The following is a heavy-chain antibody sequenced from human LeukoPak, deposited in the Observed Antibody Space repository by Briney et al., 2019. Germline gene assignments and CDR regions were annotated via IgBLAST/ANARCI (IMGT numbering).Heavy chain of an antibody. CDR1: GYTFTSYY. CDR2: INPSGGST. D-gene: IGHD4-17*01. J-gene: IGHJ4*02. CDR3: ARALEGYTTGFDY. V-gene: IGHV1-46*01. Sequence: GASVKVSCTASGYTFTSYYMHWVRQAPGQGLEWMGIINPSGGSTSYAQKFQGRVTMTRDTSTSTVYMELSSLRSEDTAVYDCARALEGYTTGFDYWGQGTLVTVSS.